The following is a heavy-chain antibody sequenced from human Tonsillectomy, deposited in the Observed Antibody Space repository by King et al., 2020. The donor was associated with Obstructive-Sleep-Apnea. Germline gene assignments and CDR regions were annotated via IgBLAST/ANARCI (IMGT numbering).Heavy chain of an antibody. V-gene: IGHV3-66*01. D-gene: IGHD3-22*01. CDR1: GFTVSSNY. J-gene: IGHJ3*02. CDR3: ARDLYYYDSSGYSDHDAFDI. Sequence: GQRGEWGGGLVQPGGSLRLSCAASGFTVSSNYMSWVRQAPGKGLECVSVIYSCGSTYYADSVKGRFTISRDNSKNTLYLQMNSLRAEDTAVYYCARDLYYYDSSGYSDHDAFDIWGQGTMVTVSS. CDR2: IYSCGST.